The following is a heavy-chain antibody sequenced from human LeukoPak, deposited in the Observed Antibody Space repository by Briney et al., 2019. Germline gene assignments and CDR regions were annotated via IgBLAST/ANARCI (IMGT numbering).Heavy chain of an antibody. V-gene: IGHV4-39*07. J-gene: IGHJ3*02. D-gene: IGHD3-22*01. CDR1: GGSISSSSYY. CDR2: IYYSGST. CDR3: ARDGKTSHYYDSSGRLDAFDI. Sequence: EPSETLSLTCTVSGGSISSSSYYWGWIRQPPGKGLEWIGSIYYSGSTYYNPSLKSRVTISVDTSKNQFSLKLSSVTAADTAVYYCARDGKTSHYYDSSGRLDAFDIWGQGTMVTVSS.